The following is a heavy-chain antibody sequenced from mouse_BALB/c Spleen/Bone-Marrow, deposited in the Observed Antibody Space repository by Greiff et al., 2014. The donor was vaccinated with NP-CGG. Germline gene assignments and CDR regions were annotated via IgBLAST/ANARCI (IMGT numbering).Heavy chain of an antibody. D-gene: IGHD2-10*01. CDR3: ARDTYSGNPYALDY. J-gene: IGHJ4*01. Sequence: QVQLKESGPGLVAPSQSLSITCTVSGFSLTSYGVHWVRQPPGKGLEWLGVIWAGGNTNYNSALMSRLNINKDSSKSQVFLKMNSLQSEDTAMYYCARDTYSGNPYALDYWGQGTSVTVSS. CDR2: IWAGGNT. V-gene: IGHV2-9*02. CDR1: GFSLTSYG.